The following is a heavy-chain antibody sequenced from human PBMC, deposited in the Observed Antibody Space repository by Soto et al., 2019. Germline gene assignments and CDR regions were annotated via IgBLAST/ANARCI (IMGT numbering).Heavy chain of an antibody. J-gene: IGHJ6*02. D-gene: IGHD3-10*01. CDR1: GFTFSSYA. V-gene: IGHV3-23*01. CDR3: AKPWFGEFEVLDYYYYYGMDV. Sequence: GSLRLSCAASGFTFSSYAMSWVRQAPGKGLEWVSAISGSGGSTYYADSVKGRFTISRDNSKNTLYLQMNSLRAEDTAVYYCAKPWFGEFEVLDYYYYYGMDVWGQGTTVTVSS. CDR2: ISGSGGST.